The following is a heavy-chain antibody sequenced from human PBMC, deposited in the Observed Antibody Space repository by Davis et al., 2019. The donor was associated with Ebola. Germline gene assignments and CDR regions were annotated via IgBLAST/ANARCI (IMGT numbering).Heavy chain of an antibody. V-gene: IGHV1-18*04. CDR1: GYTFTSYG. CDR2: ISTYNGNT. CDR3: VRDWGYCNTGNCPYAMDV. J-gene: IGHJ6*02. Sequence: ASVKVSCKASGYTFTSYGISWVRQAPGQGPEWMGWISTYNGNTRYTRNMQDRVNMSTDTSTRIAYMELRSLRSDDTAVYYCVRDWGYCNTGNCPYAMDVWGQGTPVTVSS. D-gene: IGHD2-15*01.